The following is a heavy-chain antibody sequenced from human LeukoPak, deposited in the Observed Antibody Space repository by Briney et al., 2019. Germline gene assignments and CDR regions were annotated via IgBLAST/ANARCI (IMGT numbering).Heavy chain of an antibody. D-gene: IGHD5-12*01. CDR3: TPARRDGYNVDY. CDR2: IITKANNYAT. Sequence: GGALRLSCAASGFTFSGSAMHWVRQASGKGREWVGRIITKANNYATAYAASVKGRFTISRDDSKNMAYLQMHSLKTEDTAVYYCTPARRDGYNVDYWGQGTLVTVSS. J-gene: IGHJ4*02. CDR1: GFTFSGSA. V-gene: IGHV3-73*01.